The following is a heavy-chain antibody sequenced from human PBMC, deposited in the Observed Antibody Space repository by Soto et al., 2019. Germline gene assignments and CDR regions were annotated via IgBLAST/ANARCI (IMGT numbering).Heavy chain of an antibody. CDR2: INAHSGGT. D-gene: IGHD6-6*01. V-gene: IGHV1-2*02. CDR1: GFSFTGYY. CDR3: SKDLTRQLAYWLDP. J-gene: IGHJ5*02. Sequence: ASVKVSCKASGFSFTGYYIHWLRQAPGQGLEWMGWINAHSGGTEYAQKFQGRVTLTRDTSIATAYLTLTSLTSDDTALYYCSKDLTRQLAYWLDPWGQGTQVTVSS.